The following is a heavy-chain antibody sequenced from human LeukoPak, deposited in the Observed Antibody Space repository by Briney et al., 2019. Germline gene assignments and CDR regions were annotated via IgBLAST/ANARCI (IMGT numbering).Heavy chain of an antibody. Sequence: PSETLSLTCAVYGGSFSGYYWSWIRQPPGKGLEWIGEINHSGSTNYNPSLKSRVTISVDTSKNQFSLKLSSVTAADTAVYYCARGALSYDFLSGYYTNYFDYWGQGTLVTVSS. D-gene: IGHD3-3*01. CDR2: INHSGST. J-gene: IGHJ4*02. V-gene: IGHV4-34*01. CDR1: GGSFSGYY. CDR3: ARGALSYDFLSGYYTNYFDY.